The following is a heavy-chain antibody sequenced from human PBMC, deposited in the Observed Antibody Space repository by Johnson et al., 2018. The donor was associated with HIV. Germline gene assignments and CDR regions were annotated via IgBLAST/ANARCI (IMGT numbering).Heavy chain of an antibody. J-gene: IGHJ3*02. Sequence: QVRLVESGGGVVQPGRSLRLSCAASGFTFSSYGMHWVRQAPGKGLEWVAVIWYDGSNKYYADSVKGRFTISRDNSKNTLYLQMNSLRAEDTAVYYCARRDSGSLSFDIWGQGTMVTVSS. D-gene: IGHD1-26*01. CDR3: ARRDSGSLSFDI. CDR2: IWYDGSNK. V-gene: IGHV3-33*01. CDR1: GFTFSSYG.